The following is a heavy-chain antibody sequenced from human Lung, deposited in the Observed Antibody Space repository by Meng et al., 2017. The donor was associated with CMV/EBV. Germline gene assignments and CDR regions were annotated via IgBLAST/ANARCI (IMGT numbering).Heavy chain of an antibody. CDR1: GGSFSGYY. V-gene: IGHV4-34*01. CDR3: ARAPIVGATRAWFYYGMDV. D-gene: IGHD1-26*01. Sequence: LSCAVYGGSFSGYYWSWIRQPPGKGLEWIGEINHSGSTNYNPSLKSRVTISVDTSKNQFSLKLSSVTAADTAVYYCARAPIVGATRAWFYYGMDVWGQGXTVTVSS. J-gene: IGHJ6*02. CDR2: INHSGST.